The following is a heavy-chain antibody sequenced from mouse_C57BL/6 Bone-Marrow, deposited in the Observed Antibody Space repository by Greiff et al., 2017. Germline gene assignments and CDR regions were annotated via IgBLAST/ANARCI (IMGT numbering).Heavy chain of an antibody. J-gene: IGHJ4*01. Sequence: EVQVVQSGEGLVKPGASLKLSCAASGFTFTSYAMPWVRQTPEKRLEWIAYISTCGDYINYDDNVKGRFTISRDNARNTLYLQMSSVKSEDTAMYYCTRDRRRAMDYWGQGTSVTVSS. CDR1: GFTFTSYA. CDR2: ISTCGDYI. D-gene: IGHD2-14*01. V-gene: IGHV5-9-1*02. CDR3: TRDRRRAMDY.